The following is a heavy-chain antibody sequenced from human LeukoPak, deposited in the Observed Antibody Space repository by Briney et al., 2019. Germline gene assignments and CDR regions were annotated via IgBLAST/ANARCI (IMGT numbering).Heavy chain of an antibody. CDR2: IKSKTDGGTT. J-gene: IGHJ4*02. CDR3: RSGYYDSSGYYLYYFYY. D-gene: IGHD3-22*01. CDR1: GFTFSNAW. Sequence: PGGSLRLSCAASGFTFSNAWMSWVRQAPGKGLEWVGRIKSKTDGGTTDYAAPVKGRFTISRDDSKNTLYLQMNSLKTEDTAVYYCRSGYYDSSGYYLYYFYYWGQETLVTVSS. V-gene: IGHV3-15*01.